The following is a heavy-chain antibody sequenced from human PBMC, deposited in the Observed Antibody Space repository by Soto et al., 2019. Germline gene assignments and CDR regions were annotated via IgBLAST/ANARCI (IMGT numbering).Heavy chain of an antibody. CDR1: GGTFSSYA. CDR2: IIPIFGTA. CDR3: ARDKNVRGYCSGGSCYGENWFDP. J-gene: IGHJ5*02. Sequence: QVQLVQSGAEVKKPGSSVKVSCKASGGTFSSYAISWVRQAPGQGLEWMGGIIPIFGTANYAQKFQGRVTNTANKSTITAYMELSSLRSEDTAVYYCARDKNVRGYCSGGSCYGENWFDPWGQGTLVTVSA. D-gene: IGHD2-15*01. V-gene: IGHV1-69*06.